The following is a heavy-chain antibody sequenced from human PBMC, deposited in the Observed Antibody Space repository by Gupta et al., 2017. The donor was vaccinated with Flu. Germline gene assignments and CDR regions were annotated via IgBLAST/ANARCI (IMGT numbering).Heavy chain of an antibody. V-gene: IGHV3-21*02. Sequence: EVQLVESGGGLVQPGGSLRLSCAASGFPFSTYSMNWVRQAPGKGLEWVSSVSSSSSYIYYADSVRGRFTISRDNAKDSLYLQMNTLRAEDTAVYYCARSFAPNDAFDVWGQGTLVTVSS. CDR1: GFPFSTYS. CDR3: ARSFAPNDAFDV. J-gene: IGHJ3*01. CDR2: VSSSSSYI. D-gene: IGHD1-26*01.